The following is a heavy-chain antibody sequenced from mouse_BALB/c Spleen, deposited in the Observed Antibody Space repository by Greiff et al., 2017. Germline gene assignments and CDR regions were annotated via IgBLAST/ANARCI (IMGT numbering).Heavy chain of an antibody. D-gene: IGHD2-4*01. CDR2: IDPANGNT. CDR3: ARGDYDEGAWFAY. J-gene: IGHJ3*01. CDR1: GFNIKDTY. V-gene: IGHV14-3*02. Sequence: VQLQQSGAELVKPGASVKLSCTASGFNIKDTYMHWVKQRPEQGLEWIGRIDPANGNTKYDPKFQGKATITADTSYNTAYLQLSSLTSEDTAVYYCARGDYDEGAWFAYWGQGTLVTVSA.